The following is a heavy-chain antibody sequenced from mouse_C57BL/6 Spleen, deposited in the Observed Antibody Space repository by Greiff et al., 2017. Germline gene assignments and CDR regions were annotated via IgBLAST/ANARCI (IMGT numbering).Heavy chain of an antibody. Sequence: QVQLQQPGAELVKPGASVKLSCKASGYTFTSYWMQWVKQRPGQGLEWIGEIDPSDSYTNYNQKFKGKATLTVDTSSSTAYMQLSSLTSEDSAVYSCATYYYGSRPYWGKGTTLTVSS. CDR1: GYTFTSYW. J-gene: IGHJ2*01. V-gene: IGHV1-50*01. D-gene: IGHD1-1*01. CDR2: IDPSDSYT. CDR3: ATYYYGSRPY.